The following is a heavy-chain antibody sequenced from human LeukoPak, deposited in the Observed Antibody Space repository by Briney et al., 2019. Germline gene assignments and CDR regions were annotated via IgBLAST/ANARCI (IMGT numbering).Heavy chain of an antibody. CDR1: GFTFSSYA. CDR3: AKDTSIGKYCISGVCSPFDY. V-gene: IGHV3-23*01. D-gene: IGHD2-8*01. J-gene: IGHJ4*01. Sequence: QPGGSLRLSCAGSGFTFSSYAMSWVRQAPGKGLEWVSAISDSGDYTYYADSVKGRFTISRDNSKNTLYLHVNSLRAEDTAVYYCAKDTSIGKYCISGVCSPFDYWGQGTLVTVFS. CDR2: ISDSGDYT.